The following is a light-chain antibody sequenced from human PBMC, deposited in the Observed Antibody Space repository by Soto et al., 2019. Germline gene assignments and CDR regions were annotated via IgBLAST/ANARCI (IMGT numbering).Light chain of an antibody. CDR3: QQRSNWPPIT. V-gene: IGKV3-11*01. J-gene: IGKJ5*01. CDR2: DAL. Sequence: EIALTQSPATLSLSPGDRATLSCRASQSVRGFLAWYQQKPGQAPRLLIYDALTRATGIPARFSGSGSGTDFTLTISSLEPEDFAVYYCQQRSNWPPITFGQGTRLEIK. CDR1: QSVRGF.